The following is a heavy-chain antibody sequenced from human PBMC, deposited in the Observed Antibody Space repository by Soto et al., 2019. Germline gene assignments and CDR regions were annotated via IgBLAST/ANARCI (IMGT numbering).Heavy chain of an antibody. D-gene: IGHD2-21*01. CDR1: GFTFSSYS. CDR3: ARDEVMAD. CDR2: ISSSSSYK. J-gene: IGHJ4*02. V-gene: IGHV3-21*01. Sequence: EVQLVESGGGLVKPGGSLRLSCAASGFTFSSYSMNWVRQAPGKGLEWVSSISSSSSYKYYGDSVKGRFTISRDNAKNSLYLQMNSLRAEDTAVYYCARDEVMADWGQGTLVTVSS.